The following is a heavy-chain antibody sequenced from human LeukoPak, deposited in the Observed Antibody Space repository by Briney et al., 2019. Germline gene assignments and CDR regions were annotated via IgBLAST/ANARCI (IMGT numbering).Heavy chain of an antibody. CDR1: GFTVSSNF. Sequence: GGSLRLSCAASGFTVSSNFMSWVRQTPGKGLEWVSIIYSNGNGYYAASVEGRFTISRDNSKNTMYLQMNSLRAEDTAVYYCARDQEGFDYWGQGTLVTVSS. V-gene: IGHV3-53*01. CDR3: ARDQEGFDY. J-gene: IGHJ4*02. CDR2: IYSNGNG.